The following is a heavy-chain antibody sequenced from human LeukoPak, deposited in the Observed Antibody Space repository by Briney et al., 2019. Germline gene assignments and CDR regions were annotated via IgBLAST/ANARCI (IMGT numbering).Heavy chain of an antibody. J-gene: IGHJ3*02. Sequence: PGGSLRLSCVASKFTFSSYWMSWVRQAPGKGLEWVANIKRDGSEEYYVDSVKGRFTISRDNAKNSLYLQMNSLRAEDTAVYYCARGPYSNLFGAFDIWGQGTMVTVSS. V-gene: IGHV3-7*04. CDR3: ARGPYSNLFGAFDI. D-gene: IGHD5-12*01. CDR1: KFTFSSYW. CDR2: IKRDGSEE.